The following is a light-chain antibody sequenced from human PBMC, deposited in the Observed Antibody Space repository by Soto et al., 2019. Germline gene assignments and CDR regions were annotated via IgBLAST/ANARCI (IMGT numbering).Light chain of an antibody. V-gene: IGKV1-5*03. CDR1: ESLSSS. J-gene: IGKJ2*01. CDR2: KTS. CDR3: QQFKSYPVT. Sequence: DIQMTQSPSMVSASVGDRVTITCRASESLSSSLAWYQQRPGKAPKLLIYKTSSLESGVPLRFSGSGSGTEFTLTINSLQPDDYATYYCQQFKSYPVTFGQGTKLEIK.